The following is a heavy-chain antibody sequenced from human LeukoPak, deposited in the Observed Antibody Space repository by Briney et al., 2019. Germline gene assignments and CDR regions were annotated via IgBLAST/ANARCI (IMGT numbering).Heavy chain of an antibody. V-gene: IGHV3-9*01. CDR1: GFTFDDYA. Sequence: GRSLRLSCAASGFTFDDYAMHWVRQAPGKGLEWVSGISWNSGSIGYADSVKGRFTISRDNAKNSLYLQMNSLRAEDTALYYCAKDIGAAGPPIGLYYYGMDVWGQGTTVTVSS. CDR2: ISWNSGSI. J-gene: IGHJ6*02. CDR3: AKDIGAAGPPIGLYYYGMDV. D-gene: IGHD6-13*01.